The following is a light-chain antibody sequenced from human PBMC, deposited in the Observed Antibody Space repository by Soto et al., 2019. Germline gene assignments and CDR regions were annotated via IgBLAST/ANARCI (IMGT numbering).Light chain of an antibody. CDR1: QGISSY. Sequence: AIRMTQSPSSLSASTGDRVTITCRASQGISSYLAWYQQKPGKAPKLLIYAASTLQSGVPSRFSGSGSGTDFTLTISCLQSEDFATYYCQQYYSYPPRTFGQGTKVYIK. CDR3: QQYYSYPPRT. CDR2: AAS. J-gene: IGKJ1*01. V-gene: IGKV1-8*01.